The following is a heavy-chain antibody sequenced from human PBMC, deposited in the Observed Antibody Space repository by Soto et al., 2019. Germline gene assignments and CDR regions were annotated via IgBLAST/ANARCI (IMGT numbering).Heavy chain of an antibody. Sequence: QVQLVESGGGVVQPGRSLRLSCAASGFTFSSYAMHWVRQAPGKGLEWVAVISYDGSNKYYADSVKGRFTISRDNSKNTXXLXXXXXXXXXTAVYYCARDRGAIGIYSGSSHFDYWGQGTLVTVSS. CDR3: ARDRGAIGIYSGSSHFDY. CDR2: ISYDGSNK. D-gene: IGHD1-26*01. J-gene: IGHJ4*02. CDR1: GFTFSSYA. V-gene: IGHV3-30-3*01.